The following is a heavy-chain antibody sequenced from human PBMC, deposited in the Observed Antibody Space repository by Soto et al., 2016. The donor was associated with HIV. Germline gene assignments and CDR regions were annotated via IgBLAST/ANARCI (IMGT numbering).Heavy chain of an antibody. Sequence: VQLRESGPGQVKPSQSLSVTCNVSGDSIGNGGYYWSWIRQFPGKGLQWIGYVTYSGSTFYNPSLRSRVSISVDTSSNHFSLLLRSVTVADTATYYCAREPFPNGTRVAELTSWGQGIFVTVSS. D-gene: IGHD3-10*01. CDR1: GDSIGNGGYY. CDR3: AREPFPNGTRVAELTS. V-gene: IGHV4-31*03. CDR2: VTYSGST. J-gene: IGHJ4*02.